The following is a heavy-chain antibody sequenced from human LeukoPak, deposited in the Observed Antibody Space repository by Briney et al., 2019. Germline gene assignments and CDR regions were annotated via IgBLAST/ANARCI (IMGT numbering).Heavy chain of an antibody. Sequence: PSETLSLTCTVSGGSLSSGDYYWSWIRQPPGKGLEWIGYIYYSGSTYYNPSLKSRVTISVDTSKNQFSLKLSSVTAADTAVYYCARADYGGKDAFDIWGQGTMVTVSS. V-gene: IGHV4-30-4*01. CDR3: ARADYGGKDAFDI. D-gene: IGHD4-23*01. CDR2: IYYSGST. J-gene: IGHJ3*02. CDR1: GGSLSSGDYY.